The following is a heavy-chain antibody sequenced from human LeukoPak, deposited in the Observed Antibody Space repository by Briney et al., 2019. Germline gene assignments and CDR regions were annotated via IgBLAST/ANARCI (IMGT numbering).Heavy chain of an antibody. CDR2: VYYTGST. CDR3: ARLDTSPDY. V-gene: IGHV4-39*01. Sequence: SETLSLTCTVSGGSVSSSAYYRGWIRQPPGKGLEWIGNVYYTGSTTSNPSFRSRVAISVDTSKNQFSLRLTSVSAADTAVYYCARLDTSPDYWGQGTLVTVSS. D-gene: IGHD3/OR15-3a*01. J-gene: IGHJ4*02. CDR1: GGSVSSSAYY.